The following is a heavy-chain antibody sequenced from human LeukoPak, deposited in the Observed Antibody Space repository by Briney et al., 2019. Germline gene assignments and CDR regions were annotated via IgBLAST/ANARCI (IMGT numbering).Heavy chain of an antibody. CDR2: SNTDTGNP. CDR3: ARAHQPLGGLSFPDS. V-gene: IGHV7-4-1*02. CDR1: GYTVTSYA. Sequence: ASVKVSCKASGYTVTSYAMNWVRQGPGQGLEWMGLSNTDTGNPTYAQGFTGRFVFSLDTSGSTAYLQISSLKAEATAVYYCARAHQPLGGLSFPDSWGQGTLVTVSS. J-gene: IGHJ5*01. D-gene: IGHD3-16*02.